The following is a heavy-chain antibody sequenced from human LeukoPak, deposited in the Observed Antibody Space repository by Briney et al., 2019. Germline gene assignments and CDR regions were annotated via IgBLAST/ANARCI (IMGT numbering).Heavy chain of an antibody. CDR3: ARWAHAFDI. V-gene: IGHV4-34*01. CDR2: INHSGST. Sequence: KPSXTLSLTCAVYGGSFSGYYWSWIRQPPGKGLEWIGEINHSGSTNYNPSLKRRVTISVDTSKNQFSLKLSSVTAADTAVYYCARWAHAFDIWGQGTMVTVSS. J-gene: IGHJ3*02. CDR1: GGSFSGYY.